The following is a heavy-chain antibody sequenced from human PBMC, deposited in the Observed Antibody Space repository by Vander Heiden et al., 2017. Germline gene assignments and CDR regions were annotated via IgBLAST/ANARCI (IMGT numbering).Heavy chain of an antibody. V-gene: IGHV4-38-2*02. CDR2: IYHSGST. D-gene: IGHD5-18*01. J-gene: IGHJ5*02. CDR1: GYSISSGYY. Sequence: QVQLQESGPGLVKPSETLSLTCAVSGYSISSGYYWGWNRQPPGKGLEWIGSIYHSGSTYYNPSLKSRVTISVDTSKNQFSLKLSSVTAADTAVYYCAREGIQLWLGWFDPWGQGTLVTVSS. CDR3: AREGIQLWLGWFDP.